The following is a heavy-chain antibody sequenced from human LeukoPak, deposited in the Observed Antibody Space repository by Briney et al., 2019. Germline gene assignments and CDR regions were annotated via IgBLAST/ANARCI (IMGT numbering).Heavy chain of an antibody. V-gene: IGHV1-18*01. CDR3: AVASTVNWFDP. CDR2: ISAYNGNT. CDR1: GYTFTSYG. J-gene: IGHJ5*02. D-gene: IGHD4-11*01. Sequence: GASVKVSCKASGYTFTSYGISWVRQAPGRGLEWMGWISAYNGNTNYAQKLQGRVTMTTDTSTSTAYMELRSLRSDDTAVYYCAVASTVNWFDPWGQGTLVTVSS.